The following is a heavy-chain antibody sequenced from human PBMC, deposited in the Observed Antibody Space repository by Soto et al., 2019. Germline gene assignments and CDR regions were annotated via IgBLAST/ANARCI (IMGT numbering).Heavy chain of an antibody. Sequence: PSETLSLTCTVSDGSVSSGSYYWSWIRQPPGKGLEWIGYIYYSGSTNYNPSLKSRVTISVDTSKNQFSLKLSSVTAADTAVYYCARSMVRGVVAFDYWGQGTLVTVS. CDR2: IYYSGST. J-gene: IGHJ4*02. CDR1: DGSVSSGSYY. CDR3: ARSMVRGVVAFDY. D-gene: IGHD3-10*01. V-gene: IGHV4-61*01.